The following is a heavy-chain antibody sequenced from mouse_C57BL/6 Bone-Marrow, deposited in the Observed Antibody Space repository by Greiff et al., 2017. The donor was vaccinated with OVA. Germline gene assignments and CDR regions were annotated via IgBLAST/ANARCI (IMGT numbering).Heavy chain of an antibody. CDR2: IDPNSGGT. D-gene: IGHD1-1*01. CDR3: AIRLFITTVVATDYYAMDY. J-gene: IGHJ4*01. V-gene: IGHV1-72*01. Sequence: VQLQQPGAELVKPGASVKLSCKASGYTFTSYWMHWVKQRPGRGLEWIGRIDPNSGGTKYNEKFKSKATLTVDKPSSTAYMQLISLTSEDSAVYYCAIRLFITTVVATDYYAMDYWGQGTSVTVSS. CDR1: GYTFTSYW.